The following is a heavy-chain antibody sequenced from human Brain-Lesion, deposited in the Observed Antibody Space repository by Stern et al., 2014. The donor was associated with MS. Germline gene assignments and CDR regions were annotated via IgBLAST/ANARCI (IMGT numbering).Heavy chain of an antibody. CDR3: TRDRLDYGYSYFDY. Sequence: EDQLVESGGGLIEPGRSLRLSCAASGFSFGDYAINWIRQAPGKGLEWVGFIRSKGYGGAAEYAASVKGRFTISRDDSKSIAYLQVNGLKTEDTAVYYCTRDRLDYGYSYFDYWGQGTLVTVSS. J-gene: IGHJ4*02. V-gene: IGHV3-49*03. D-gene: IGHD4-17*01. CDR1: GFSFGDYA. CDR2: IRSKGYGGAA.